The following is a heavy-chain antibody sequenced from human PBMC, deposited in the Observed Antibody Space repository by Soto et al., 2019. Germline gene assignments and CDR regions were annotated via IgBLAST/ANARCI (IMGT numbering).Heavy chain of an antibody. CDR2: ISAYNGNT. Sequence: ASVKVSCEASGYTFTSYGISCVRQAPGQGLEWMGWISAYNGNTNYAQKLQGRVTMTTDTSTSTAYMELRSLRSDDTAVYYCARVRYYDSSGYYYALLDYYYYGMDVWGQGTTVTVSS. CDR3: ARVRYYDSSGYYYALLDYYYYGMDV. D-gene: IGHD3-22*01. V-gene: IGHV1-18*01. J-gene: IGHJ6*02. CDR1: GYTFTSYG.